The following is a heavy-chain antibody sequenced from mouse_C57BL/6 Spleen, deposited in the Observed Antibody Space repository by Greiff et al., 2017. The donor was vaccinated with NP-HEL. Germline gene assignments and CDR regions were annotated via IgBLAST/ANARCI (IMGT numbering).Heavy chain of an antibody. CDR3: AKNGGSSAWFAY. J-gene: IGHJ3*01. CDR2: IWRGGST. CDR1: GFSLTSYG. D-gene: IGHD1-1*01. V-gene: IGHV2-5*01. Sequence: VKLVESGPGLVQPSQSLSITCTVSGFSLTSYGVHWVRQSPGKGLEWLGVIWRGGSTDYNAAFMSRLSITKDNSKSQVFFKMNSLQADDTAIYYCAKNGGSSAWFAYWGQGTLVTVSA.